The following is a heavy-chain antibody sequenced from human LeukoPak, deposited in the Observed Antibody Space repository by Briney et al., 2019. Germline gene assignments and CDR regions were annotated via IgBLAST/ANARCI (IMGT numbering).Heavy chain of an antibody. J-gene: IGHJ4*02. D-gene: IGHD6-13*01. CDR2: ISGGSSTI. CDR1: GFTFSSSS. Sequence: SGGSLRLSCAASGFTFSSSSMNWVRQAPGKGLEWVSYISGGSSTIHYADSVKGRFTISRDNAKNSLYLQMNSLRDEDTALYYCARDYGYSSSFDYWGQGTLVTVSS. V-gene: IGHV3-48*02. CDR3: ARDYGYSSSFDY.